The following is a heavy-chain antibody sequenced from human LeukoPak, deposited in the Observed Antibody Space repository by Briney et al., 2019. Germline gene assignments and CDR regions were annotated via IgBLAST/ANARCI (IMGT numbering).Heavy chain of an antibody. J-gene: IGHJ6*03. CDR3: ARAHLTHNRGYYYMDV. Sequence: ASVKVSCKASGGTFSSYAISWVRQAPGQGLEWMGGIIPIFGTANYAQKFQGRVTITADESTSTAYMELSSLRPEDTAVYYCARAHLTHNRGYYYMDVWGKGTTVTVSS. V-gene: IGHV1-69*13. CDR1: GGTFSSYA. CDR2: IIPIFGTA. D-gene: IGHD1-14*01.